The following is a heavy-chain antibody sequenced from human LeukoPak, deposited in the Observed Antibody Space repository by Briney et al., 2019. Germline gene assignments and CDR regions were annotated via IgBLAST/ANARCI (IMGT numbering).Heavy chain of an antibody. CDR3: ASLDYFDSSDYGDY. D-gene: IGHD3-22*01. Sequence: PGGSLRLSCAASGFTFNNYAMSWVRQAPGKGLEWVSAISGSGGSTYYVDSVKGRFTISRDNSTNTLYLQMNSLRAEDTALYYCASLDYFDSSDYGDYWGQGTLATVSS. J-gene: IGHJ4*02. V-gene: IGHV3-23*01. CDR1: GFTFNNYA. CDR2: ISGSGGST.